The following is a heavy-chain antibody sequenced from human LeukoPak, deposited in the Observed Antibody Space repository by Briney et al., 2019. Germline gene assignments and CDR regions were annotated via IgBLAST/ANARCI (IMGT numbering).Heavy chain of an antibody. CDR2: ISNSGST. D-gene: IGHD5-24*01. CDR3: ANTERWLHWDN. CDR1: GGYISSSY. Sequence: SETLSLTCTVSGGYISSSYWSWIWQPPGKGLEWIGHISNSGSTNYNPSLKSRVTISLDTSKSQFSLRLSSVTAADTAVYYCANTERWLHWDNWGQGSLVTVSS. J-gene: IGHJ4*02. V-gene: IGHV4-59*08.